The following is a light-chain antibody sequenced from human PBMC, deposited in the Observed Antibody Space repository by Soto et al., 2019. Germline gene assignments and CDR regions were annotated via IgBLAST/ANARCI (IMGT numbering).Light chain of an antibody. CDR2: DAS. Sequence: EIVLTQSPATLSLSPGESATLSCRASQSLSYYLAWYQQKPGQAPRLLIYDASSRATGIPARFSGSGSGTEFTLTISSLQSEDFAVYYCQQYNNWPPSTFGQGTKVDIK. CDR3: QQYNNWPPST. CDR1: QSLSYY. J-gene: IGKJ1*01. V-gene: IGKV3-15*01.